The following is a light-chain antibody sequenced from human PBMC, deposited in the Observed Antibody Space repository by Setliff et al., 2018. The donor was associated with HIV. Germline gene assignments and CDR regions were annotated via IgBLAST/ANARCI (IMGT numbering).Light chain of an antibody. J-gene: IGLJ2*01. CDR1: SSDVGGYNY. V-gene: IGLV2-14*03. CDR3: GSYTSSSTLV. Sequence: QSALTQPASVSGSPGQSITTSCTGTSSDVGGYNYVSWYQQYPGKAPKLMIYDVSKRPSGVSNRFSGSKSGNTASLTISGLQAEDEADYYCGSYTSSSTLVFGGGTKVTVL. CDR2: DVS.